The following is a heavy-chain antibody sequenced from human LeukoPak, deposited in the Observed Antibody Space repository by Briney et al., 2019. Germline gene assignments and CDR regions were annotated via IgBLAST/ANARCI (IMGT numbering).Heavy chain of an antibody. Sequence: GGSLRLSCAASGFTFSTYAMSWVRHAPGKGLEWVSSISGSGNSKNYADSVKGRFTTSRDNSKDTLYLQMNSLRAEDTAVYYCAKDRERPGLYYFDYWGQGSLVTVSS. CDR1: GFTFSTYA. CDR3: AKDRERPGLYYFDY. V-gene: IGHV3-23*01. J-gene: IGHJ4*02. CDR2: ISGSGNSK.